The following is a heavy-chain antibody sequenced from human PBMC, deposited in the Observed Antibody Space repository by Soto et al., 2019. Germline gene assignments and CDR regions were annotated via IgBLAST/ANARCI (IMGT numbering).Heavy chain of an antibody. V-gene: IGHV2-70*11. CDR1: GFSLSTSGMC. CDR3: ARTARGYCSVCSCYSASYYFDY. CDR2: IDWDDDK. Sequence: SGPTLVNPTQTLTLTCTFSGFSLSTSGMCVSWIRQPPGKALEWLARIDWDDDKYYSTSLKTRLTISKDTSKNQVVLTMTNMDHVETATYYCARTARGYCSVCSCYSASYYFDYCGQXTLVTVSS. J-gene: IGHJ4*02. D-gene: IGHD2-15*01.